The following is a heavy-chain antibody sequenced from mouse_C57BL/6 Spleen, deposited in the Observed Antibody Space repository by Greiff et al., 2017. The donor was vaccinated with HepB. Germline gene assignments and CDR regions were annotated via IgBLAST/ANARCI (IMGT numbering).Heavy chain of an antibody. V-gene: IGHV14-3*01. J-gene: IGHJ4*01. CDR3: PGGDYYGSSPYAMDY. CDR2: IDPANGNT. D-gene: IGHD1-1*01. Sequence: EVQLQQSVAELVRPGASVKLSCTASGFNIKNTYMHWVKQRPEQGLEWIGRIDPANGNTKYAPKFQGKATITADTSSNTAYLQLSSLTSEDTAIYYCPGGDYYGSSPYAMDYWGQGTSVTVSS. CDR1: GFNIKNTY.